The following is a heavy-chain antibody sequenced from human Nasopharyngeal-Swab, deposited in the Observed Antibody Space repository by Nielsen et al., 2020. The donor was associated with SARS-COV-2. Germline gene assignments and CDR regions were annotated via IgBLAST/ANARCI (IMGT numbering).Heavy chain of an antibody. V-gene: IGHV3-30*18. Sequence: GESLKISCAASEFTFSNNGMHWIRQAPGKGLEWVAVISSAGGTTYYSDSVKGRFTISRDNAKNTLSLQMNSLRAEDTAVYYCAKDRYSWVAAAAPGVYFDYWGQGTLVTVSS. CDR2: ISSAGGTT. J-gene: IGHJ4*02. CDR1: EFTFSNNG. CDR3: AKDRYSWVAAAAPGVYFDY. D-gene: IGHD6-13*01.